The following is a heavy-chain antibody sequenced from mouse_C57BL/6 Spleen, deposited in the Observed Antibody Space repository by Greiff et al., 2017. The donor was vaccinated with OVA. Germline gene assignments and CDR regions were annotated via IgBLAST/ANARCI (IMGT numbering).Heavy chain of an antibody. CDR2: IHPNSSST. J-gene: IGHJ3*01. V-gene: IGHV1-64*01. CDR3: ASPYYYGSSLFAY. Sequence: QVQLQQPGAELVKPGASVKLSCKASGYTFTSYWMHWVKQRPGQGLEWIGMIHPNSSSTNYNEKFKSKATLTVDKSSSTAYMQLSSLTSEDSAVYYCASPYYYGSSLFAYWGQGTLVTVSA. D-gene: IGHD1-1*01. CDR1: GYTFTSYW.